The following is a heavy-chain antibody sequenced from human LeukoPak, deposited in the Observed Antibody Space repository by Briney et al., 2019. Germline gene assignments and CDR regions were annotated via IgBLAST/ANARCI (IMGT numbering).Heavy chain of an antibody. CDR3: ARWAGLCTTNNCYNPFDY. CDR2: ISWNSGSI. V-gene: IGHV3-9*01. Sequence: GGSLRLSCAASGFTFDDYAMHWARHAPGKGLEWVSGISWNSGSIGYADSVKGRFTISRDNSKNTLYLQMNSLRAEDTAVYYCARWAGLCTTNNCYNPFDYWGQGTLVTVSS. D-gene: IGHD2-2*02. J-gene: IGHJ4*02. CDR1: GFTFDDYA.